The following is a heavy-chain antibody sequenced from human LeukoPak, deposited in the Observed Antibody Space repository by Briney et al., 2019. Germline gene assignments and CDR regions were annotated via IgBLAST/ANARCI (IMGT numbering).Heavy chain of an antibody. CDR2: IKQDGSEK. CDR3: ARGGGDFWSAYYSGYYFDY. Sequence: GGSLRLTCAASGFTFTNYWMSWVRQAPGKGLEWVANIKQDGSEKYHVDSVKGRFTLSRDNPKSSLYLQMNSLRAEDTAVYYCARGGGDFWSAYYSGYYFDYLGEGTLVTVSS. J-gene: IGHJ4*02. D-gene: IGHD3-3*01. CDR1: GFTFTNYW. V-gene: IGHV3-7*01.